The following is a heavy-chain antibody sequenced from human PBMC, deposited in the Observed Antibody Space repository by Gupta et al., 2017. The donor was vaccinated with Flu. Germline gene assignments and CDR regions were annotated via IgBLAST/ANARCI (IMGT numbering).Heavy chain of an antibody. J-gene: IGHJ4*02. CDR1: GGSFSSYA. D-gene: IGHD3-22*01. V-gene: IGHV1-69*01. CDR2: IMPIFGTT. CDR3: ASYPVSGYYRLDY. Sequence: QVQLVQSGAEVKKPGSSVKVSCKASGGSFSSYAISWVRQAPGQGLEWMGAIMPIFGTTNYARKFQGRVTISADESTSTAYMELSSVRSEDTAVYYCASYPVSGYYRLDYWGQGTLVTVSS.